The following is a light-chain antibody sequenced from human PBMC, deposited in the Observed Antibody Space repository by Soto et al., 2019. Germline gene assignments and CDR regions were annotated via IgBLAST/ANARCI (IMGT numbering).Light chain of an antibody. V-gene: IGLV1-44*01. CDR3: ATWDDSLNGYV. Sequence: QSVLTQPPSVSGAPGQRVTISCTGSSSNIGSNTIAWYQQLPGTAPKRLIHSNNQRPSGVPDRFSASKSGTSASLAISGLQSEDEADYYCATWDDSLNGYVFGTGTKVTVL. CDR1: SSNIGSNT. J-gene: IGLJ1*01. CDR2: SNN.